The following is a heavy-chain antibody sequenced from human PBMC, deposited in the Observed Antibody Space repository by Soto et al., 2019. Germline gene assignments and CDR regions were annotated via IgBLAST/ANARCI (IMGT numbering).Heavy chain of an antibody. J-gene: IGHJ4*02. CDR2: ISYDGSNK. CDR3: ASGGSGSYYNVY. Sequence: QVQLVESGGGVVQPGRSLRLSCAASGFTFSSYAMHWVRQAPGKGLEWVAVISYDGSNKYYADSVKGRFTISRDNSKNTLYLHMNSLRAEDTAVYYCASGGSGSYYNVYWGQGTLVTVSS. CDR1: GFTFSSYA. D-gene: IGHD3-10*01. V-gene: IGHV3-30-3*01.